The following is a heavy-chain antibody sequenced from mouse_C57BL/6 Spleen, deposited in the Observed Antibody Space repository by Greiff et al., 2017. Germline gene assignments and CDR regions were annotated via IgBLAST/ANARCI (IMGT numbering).Heavy chain of an antibody. CDR2: INPSTGGT. V-gene: IGHV1-42*01. D-gene: IGHD2-5*01. CDR1: GYSFTGYY. Sequence: EVKLMESGPELVKPGASVKISCKASGYSFTGYYMNWVKQSPEKSLEWIGEINPSTGGTTYNQKFKAKATLTVDKSSSTSYMQLKSLTSEDSAVYYCASSYSNYGGFAYWGQGTLVTVSA. CDR3: ASSYSNYGGFAY. J-gene: IGHJ3*01.